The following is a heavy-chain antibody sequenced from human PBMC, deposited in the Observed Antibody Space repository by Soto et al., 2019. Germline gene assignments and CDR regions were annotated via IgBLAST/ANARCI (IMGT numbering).Heavy chain of an antibody. J-gene: IGHJ6*02. CDR1: GGSISSYY. D-gene: IGHD3-3*01. Sequence: SETLSLTCTVSGGSISSYYWSWIRQPPGKGLEWIGYIYYSGSTNYNPSLKSRVTISVDASKNQFSLKLSSVTAADTAVYYCARDQYDFWSGYLAHAYGMDVWGQGTTVTVSS. CDR3: ARDQYDFWSGYLAHAYGMDV. V-gene: IGHV4-59*01. CDR2: IYYSGST.